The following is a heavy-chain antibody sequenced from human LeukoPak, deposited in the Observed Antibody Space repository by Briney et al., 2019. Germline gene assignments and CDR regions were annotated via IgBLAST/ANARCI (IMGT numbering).Heavy chain of an antibody. CDR3: AKFYSSGWPYYYYGMDV. V-gene: IGHV3-23*01. CDR2: ISGSGGST. Sequence: PGGSLRLSWAASGFTFSSYAMSWVSQAPGKGLEWVSAISGSGGSTYYADSVKGRFTISRDNSKNTLYLQMNSLRAEDTAVYYCAKFYSSGWPYYYYGMDVWGQGTTVTVSS. D-gene: IGHD6-19*01. J-gene: IGHJ6*02. CDR1: GFTFSSYA.